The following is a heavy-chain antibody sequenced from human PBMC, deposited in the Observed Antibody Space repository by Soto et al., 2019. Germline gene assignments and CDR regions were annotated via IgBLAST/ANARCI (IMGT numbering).Heavy chain of an antibody. CDR2: IYYSGST. CDR1: GGSISSYY. CDR3: LRGVLEWLLRDSYYYYMDV. V-gene: IGHV4-59*01. J-gene: IGHJ6*03. Sequence: SETLSLTCTVSGGSISSYYWSWIRQPPGKGLEWIGYIYYSGSTNYNPSLKSRVTLSVGPSNNQYSLKMSAVTAADTAVYYCLRGVLEWLLRDSYYYYMDVWGKGTTVTVSS. D-gene: IGHD3-3*01.